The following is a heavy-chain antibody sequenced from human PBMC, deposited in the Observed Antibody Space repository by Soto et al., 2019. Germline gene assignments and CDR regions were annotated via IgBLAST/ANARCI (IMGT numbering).Heavy chain of an antibody. CDR1: GCTFSNYG. CDR2: ISYDGSNK. J-gene: IGHJ6*02. Sequence: GGSLRLSCAASGCTFSNYGMHWVRQAPGKGLEWVAVISYDGSNKYHADSVKGRFTISRDNSKNTLYLQMNSLRAEDTAVYYCAKVGFSGSSTYYYYYGMDVWGQGTTVTVSS. V-gene: IGHV3-30*18. D-gene: IGHD1-26*01. CDR3: AKVGFSGSSTYYYYYGMDV.